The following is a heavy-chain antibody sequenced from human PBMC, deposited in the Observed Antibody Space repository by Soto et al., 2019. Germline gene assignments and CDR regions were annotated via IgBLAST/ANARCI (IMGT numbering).Heavy chain of an antibody. CDR1: GFTFSSYC. D-gene: IGHD4-17*01. Sequence: PGGSLRLSCAASGFTFSSYCMHWVRQAPGKGLEWVAVISYDGSNKYYADSVKGRFTISRDNSKNTLYLQMNSLRAEDTAVYYCATTATVTTGDWYFDLWGRGTLVTVSS. CDR3: ATTATVTTGDWYFDL. CDR2: ISYDGSNK. V-gene: IGHV3-30*03. J-gene: IGHJ2*01.